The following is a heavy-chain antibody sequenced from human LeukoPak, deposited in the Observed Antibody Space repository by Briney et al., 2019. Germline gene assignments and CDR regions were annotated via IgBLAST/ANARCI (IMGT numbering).Heavy chain of an antibody. CDR2: IRPDGSEQ. V-gene: IGHV3-7*01. D-gene: IGHD3-3*01. CDR3: SGRDSSWSPWAY. J-gene: IGHJ4*02. Sequence: PGGSLRLSCAASGFPFSSFWMNWVRQTPGRGLEWLANIRPDGSEQYYVDSVRGRFTISRDNAKNSVYLDMNNLRVDDTGVYYCSGRDSSWSPWAYWGQGTLVSVSS. CDR1: GFPFSSFW.